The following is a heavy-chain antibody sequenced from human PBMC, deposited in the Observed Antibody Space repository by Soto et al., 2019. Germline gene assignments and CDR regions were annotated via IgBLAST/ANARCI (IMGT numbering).Heavy chain of an antibody. CDR1: GFTFSSYA. V-gene: IGHV3-23*01. Sequence: EVQLLESGGGLVQPGGSLRLSCAASGFTFSSYAMNWVRQPPGKGLEWVAGISSSGGSTYSADSVKGRFTISRDNYKTTLDEEMHRRRAEDTAVYYCAKDPYDSCGYYHDYWGQGTLVTVSS. J-gene: IGHJ4*02. CDR2: ISSSGGST. D-gene: IGHD3-22*01. CDR3: AKDPYDSCGYYHDY.